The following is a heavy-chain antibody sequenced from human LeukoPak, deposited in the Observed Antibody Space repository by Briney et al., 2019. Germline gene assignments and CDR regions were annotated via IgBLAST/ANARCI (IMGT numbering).Heavy chain of an antibody. CDR2: IYHSGST. CDR1: GGSISSGGYS. J-gene: IGHJ6*02. Sequence: TLSLTCAVSGGSISSGGYSWSWTRQPPGKGLEWIGYIYHSGSTYYNPSLKSRVTISVDRSKNQFSLKLSSVTAADTAVYYCSGSGGRNYYYGMDVWGQGTTVTVSS. CDR3: SGSGGRNYYYGMDV. V-gene: IGHV4-30-2*01. D-gene: IGHD2-15*01.